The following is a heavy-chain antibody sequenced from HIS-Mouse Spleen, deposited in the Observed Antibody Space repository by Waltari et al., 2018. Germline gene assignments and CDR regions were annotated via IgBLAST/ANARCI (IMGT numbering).Heavy chain of an antibody. CDR2: IDWDDDK. D-gene: IGHD6-19*01. CDR1: GFSLSTSGMC. Sequence: QVTLRESGPALVKPTQTLTLTCTFSGFSLSTSGMCVSWIRQPPGKALEWLARIDWDDDKYYSKSLKTRLTISKDTSKNQVVLTMTNMDPVYTATYYCARIAEGYSSGWYAFDYWGQGTLVTVSS. CDR3: ARIAEGYSSGWYAFDY. V-gene: IGHV2-70*15. J-gene: IGHJ4*02.